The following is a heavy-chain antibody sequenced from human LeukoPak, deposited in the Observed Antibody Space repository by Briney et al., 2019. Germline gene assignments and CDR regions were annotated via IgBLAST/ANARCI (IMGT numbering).Heavy chain of an antibody. Sequence: GGSLRLSCAASGFTFSSYEMNWVRQAPGKGLEWVSYISSSGSTIYYADSVKGRFTISRDNAKNSLYLQMNSLRAEDTAVYYCASPNPIYGPGSYSTPWGQGTLVTVSS. J-gene: IGHJ4*02. D-gene: IGHD3-10*01. V-gene: IGHV3-48*03. CDR3: ASPNPIYGPGSYSTP. CDR1: GFTFSSYE. CDR2: ISSSGSTI.